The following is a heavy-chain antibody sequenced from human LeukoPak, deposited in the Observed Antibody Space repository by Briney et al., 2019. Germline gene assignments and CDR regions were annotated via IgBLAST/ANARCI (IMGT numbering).Heavy chain of an antibody. J-gene: IGHJ4*02. V-gene: IGHV4-4*02. Sequence: SETLSLTCDVPGGSITQTNYCTWVRQPPGKGLEWIGEVNLQGSTNYNPSLIRRVAIPVDTSANHVSLQLTSVTAADTAVYYCAREGGPYRPLDYSGQGTLVTVSS. CDR1: GGSITQTNY. CDR2: VNLQGST. CDR3: AREGGPYRPLDY.